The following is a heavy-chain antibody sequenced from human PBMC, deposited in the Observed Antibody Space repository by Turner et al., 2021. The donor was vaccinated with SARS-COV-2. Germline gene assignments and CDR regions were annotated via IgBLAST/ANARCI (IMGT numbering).Heavy chain of an antibody. Sequence: VPRVQSGAEVKTPGASVNVSSKVSGYTLSELSMPWVRQAPGKGLEWMGGYDPEDAETIYAQKFQGRVTMTEDTSTDTAYMELSSLRAEDTAVYYCATGYAYCGGDCSIDYWGQGTLVTVSS. CDR1: GYTLSELS. CDR2: YDPEDAET. CDR3: ATGYAYCGGDCSIDY. J-gene: IGHJ4*02. V-gene: IGHV1-24*01. D-gene: IGHD2-21*02.